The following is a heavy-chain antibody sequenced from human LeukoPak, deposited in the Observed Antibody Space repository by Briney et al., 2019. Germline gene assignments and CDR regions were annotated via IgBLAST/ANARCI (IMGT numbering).Heavy chain of an antibody. Sequence: SETLSLTCTVSGGSISSYYWSWIRQPPGKGLEWIGYIYYSGSTNYNPSLKSRVTISVDTSKNQFSLKLSSVTAADTAVYYCAREGEGSSSPFVVGYWGQGTLVTVSS. CDR2: IYYSGST. J-gene: IGHJ4*02. D-gene: IGHD6-6*01. CDR1: GGSISSYY. CDR3: AREGEGSSSPFVVGY. V-gene: IGHV4-59*01.